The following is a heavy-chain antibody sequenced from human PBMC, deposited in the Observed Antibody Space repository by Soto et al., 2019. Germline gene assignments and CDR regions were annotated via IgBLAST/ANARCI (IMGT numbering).Heavy chain of an antibody. CDR1: GGSISSSSYY. D-gene: IGHD3-10*01. J-gene: IGHJ6*02. CDR3: ARRATLMVRGVIITLNGMDV. CDR2: IYYSGST. Sequence: SETLSLTCTVSGGSISSSSYYWGWIRQPPGKGLEWIGRIYYSGSTYYNPSLKCRVTISVDTSKNQFSLKLGSVTAADTAVYYCARRATLMVRGVIITLNGMDVWGQGTTVTVSS. V-gene: IGHV4-39*01.